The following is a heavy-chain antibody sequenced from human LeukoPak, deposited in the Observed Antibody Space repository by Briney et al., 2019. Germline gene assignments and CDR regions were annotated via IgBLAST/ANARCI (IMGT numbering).Heavy chain of an antibody. D-gene: IGHD1-20*01. CDR3: ARYNWRSRMDV. Sequence: GGSLRLSCAASGFTFSSYWMSWVRQAPGKGLEWVANIKKDGSEKYYVDSVKGRFTISRDNAKNSLYLQMNSLRAEDTAVYYCARYNWRSRMDVWGQGTKVTVSS. V-gene: IGHV3-7*01. J-gene: IGHJ6*02. CDR1: GFTFSSYW. CDR2: IKKDGSEK.